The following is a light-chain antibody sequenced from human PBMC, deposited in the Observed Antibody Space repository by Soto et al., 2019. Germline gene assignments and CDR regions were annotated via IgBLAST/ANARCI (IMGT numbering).Light chain of an antibody. CDR2: ESS. V-gene: IGKV1-13*02. CDR1: QGISTL. CDR3: QHFKSFPIT. Sequence: IHLTHSPSSLSASVWDRVTITCRASQGISTLLAWYQQKPGKAPKVLIYESSLLQSGVPSRFSGSGSGTDFTLTISSLQPEDFATYYCQHFKSFPITFGQGTRLE. J-gene: IGKJ5*01.